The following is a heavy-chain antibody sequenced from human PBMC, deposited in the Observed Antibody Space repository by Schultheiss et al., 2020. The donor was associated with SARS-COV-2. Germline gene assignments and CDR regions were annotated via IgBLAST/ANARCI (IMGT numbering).Heavy chain of an antibody. CDR2: INHSGST. Sequence: SETLSLTCTVSGGSISSSSYYWGWIRQPPGKGLEWIGEINHSGSTNYNPSLKSRVTMSVDTSKNQFSLKLSSVTAADTAVYYCARQGGGITYYDILTGYPKDDAFDIWGQGTMVTVSS. CDR3: ARQGGGITYYDILTGYPKDDAFDI. CDR1: GGSISSSSYY. D-gene: IGHD3-9*01. J-gene: IGHJ3*02. V-gene: IGHV4-39*07.